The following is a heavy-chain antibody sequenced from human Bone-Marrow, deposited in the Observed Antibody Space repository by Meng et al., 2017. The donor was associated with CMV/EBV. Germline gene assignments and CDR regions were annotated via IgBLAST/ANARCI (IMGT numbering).Heavy chain of an antibody. CDR2: ISYDGSNK. J-gene: IGHJ4*01. Sequence: GESLKISCAASGFTFSSYAMHWVRQAPGKGLEWVAVISYDGSNKYYADSVKGRFTISRDNSKNTLYLQMNSLRAEDTAVYYCARELGRPPYQLLFGVGYYFDDWGHGTLVTVSS. CDR1: GFTFSSYA. D-gene: IGHD2-2*01. V-gene: IGHV3-30-3*01. CDR3: ARELGRPPYQLLFGVGYYFDD.